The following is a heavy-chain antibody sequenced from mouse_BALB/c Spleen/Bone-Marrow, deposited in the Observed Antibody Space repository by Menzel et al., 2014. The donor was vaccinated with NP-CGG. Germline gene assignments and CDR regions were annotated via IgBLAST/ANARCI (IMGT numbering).Heavy chain of an antibody. CDR3: ARGGHDFSLDY. J-gene: IGHJ4*01. Sequence: VQLQESGAEFVTPGASEKMSCKASGYTFTDKWMHWVKQRPGQGLEWIGAIDTSDSYINYNQKFKGKASLTVDASSSTAYMHLSSLTSDDSAVYYCARGGHDFSLDYWGQGTSVIVSS. CDR1: GYTFTDKW. V-gene: IGHV1-69*02. CDR2: IDTSDSYI. D-gene: IGHD2-4*01.